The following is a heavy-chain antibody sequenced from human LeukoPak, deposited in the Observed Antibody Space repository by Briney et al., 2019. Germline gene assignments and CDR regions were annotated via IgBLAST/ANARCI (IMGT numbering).Heavy chain of an antibody. CDR1: GFTFSSYE. J-gene: IGHJ4*02. CDR3: AKDPLYGSGSYFGE. V-gene: IGHV3-48*03. CDR2: ISSSGSTI. Sequence: GGSLRLSCAASGFTFSSYEMNWVRQAPGKGLEWVSYISSSGSTIYYADSVKGRFTISRDNSKNTLYLQMNSLRAEDTAVYYCAKDPLYGSGSYFGEWGQGTLVTVSS. D-gene: IGHD3-10*01.